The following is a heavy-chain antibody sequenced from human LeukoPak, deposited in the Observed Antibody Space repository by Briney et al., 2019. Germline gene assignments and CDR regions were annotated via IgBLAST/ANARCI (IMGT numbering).Heavy chain of an antibody. CDR2: INPSGGST. Sequence: ASVKVSCKASGYTFTGYYLHWVRQAPGQGLEWMGIINPSGGSTSYAQKFQGRVTMTRDTSTSTAYMELSSLRSEDTAVYYCARAPRGYSYGLVNWFDPWGQGTLVTVSS. CDR3: ARAPRGYSYGLVNWFDP. V-gene: IGHV1-46*01. J-gene: IGHJ5*02. CDR1: GYTFTGYY. D-gene: IGHD5-18*01.